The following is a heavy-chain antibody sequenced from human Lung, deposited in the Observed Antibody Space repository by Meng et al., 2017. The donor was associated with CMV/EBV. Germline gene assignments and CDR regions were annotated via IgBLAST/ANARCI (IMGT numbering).Heavy chain of an antibody. CDR1: GGSINSGGYY. CDR2: IYHSGTT. D-gene: IGHD3-22*01. Sequence: LRLSCTVSGGSINSGGYYWSWIRQHPGKGLEWIGHIYHSGTTSYNPSLKSRVSISVDTSKKQFSLKLSSTPAADTAVYYCARAQYYYDSSAFFEYWGQGXLVTVSS. J-gene: IGHJ4*02. V-gene: IGHV4-31*03. CDR3: ARAQYYYDSSAFFEY.